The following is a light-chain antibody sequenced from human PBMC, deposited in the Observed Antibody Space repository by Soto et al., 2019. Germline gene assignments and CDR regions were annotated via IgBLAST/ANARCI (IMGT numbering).Light chain of an antibody. J-gene: IGKJ4*01. CDR1: QSVGSNY. V-gene: IGKV3-20*01. Sequence: EIVMTQSPGTLSLSPGERVALSCRASQSVGSNYLAWYQQKPGQAPRLLIYGISNRATGIPERFIGSGSGTDYTLTISRLEPEAFAVYYCQHYDDSPTFCGGTRVEIK. CDR2: GIS. CDR3: QHYDDSPT.